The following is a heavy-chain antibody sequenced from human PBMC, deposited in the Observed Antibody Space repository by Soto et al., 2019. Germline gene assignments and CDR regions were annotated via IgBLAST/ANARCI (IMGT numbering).Heavy chain of an antibody. CDR1: GYTFTSYG. J-gene: IGHJ6*02. V-gene: IGHV1-69*13. CDR3: ARESKWGYYYYGMDV. Sequence: ASVKVSCKASGYTFTSYGISWVRQAPGQGLEWMGGIIAIFGTANYAQKFQGRVTITADESTSTAYMELSSLRSEDTAVYYCARESKWGYYYYGMDVWGQGTTVTVSS. CDR2: IIAIFGTA. D-gene: IGHD1-26*01.